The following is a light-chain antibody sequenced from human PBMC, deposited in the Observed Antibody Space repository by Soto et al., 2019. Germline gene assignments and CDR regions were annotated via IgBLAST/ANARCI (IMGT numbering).Light chain of an antibody. J-gene: IGLJ1*01. Sequence: QSVLTQPASVSGSPGQSITISCSGTIKDVGNYKFVSWFQQHPGKAPKLMIYEVTSRPSGVSNRFSGSKSGTTASLTISGLQAEDEADYYCSSYTSGSSLIFGNGTKVTVL. CDR3: SSYTSGSSLI. CDR1: IKDVGNYKF. V-gene: IGLV2-14*01. CDR2: EVT.